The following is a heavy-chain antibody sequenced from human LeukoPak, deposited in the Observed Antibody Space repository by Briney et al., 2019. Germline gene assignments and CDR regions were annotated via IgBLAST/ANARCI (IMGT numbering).Heavy chain of an antibody. V-gene: IGHV3-23*01. CDR1: GFTFSGYA. CDR2: ISGSGGST. CDR3: AKDLKGEFGELFDY. D-gene: IGHD3-10*01. Sequence: GGSLRLSCAASGFTFSGYAMSWVRQAPGKGLEWVSAISGSGGSTYYADSVKGRFTISRDNSKNTLYLQMNSLRAEYTAVYYCAKDLKGEFGELFDYWGQGTLVTVSS. J-gene: IGHJ4*02.